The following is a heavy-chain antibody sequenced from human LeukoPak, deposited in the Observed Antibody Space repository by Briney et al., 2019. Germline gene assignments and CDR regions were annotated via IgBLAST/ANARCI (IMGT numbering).Heavy chain of an antibody. CDR3: AKADIVLMVYASTVGSFDY. D-gene: IGHD2-8*01. CDR1: RFTFSSYG. Sequence: GGSLRLSCAASRFTFSSYGMHWVRQAPGKGLEWVAFIRYDGSNKYYADSVKGRFTISRDNSKNTLYLQMNSLRAEDTAVYYCAKADIVLMVYASTVGSFDYWGQGTLVTVSS. CDR2: IRYDGSNK. V-gene: IGHV3-30*02. J-gene: IGHJ4*02.